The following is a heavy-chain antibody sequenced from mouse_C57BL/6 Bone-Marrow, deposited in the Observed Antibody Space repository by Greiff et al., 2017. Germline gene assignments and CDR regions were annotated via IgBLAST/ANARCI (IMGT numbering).Heavy chain of an antibody. D-gene: IGHD1-1*01. CDR2: IDPSDSYT. J-gene: IGHJ4*01. V-gene: IGHV1-50*01. CDR3: AKGGHYYGSSYAFYAMDY. CDR1: GYTFTSYW. Sequence: QVQLKQPGAELVKPGASVKLSCKASGYTFTSYWMQWVKQRPGQGLEWIGEIDPSDSYTNYNQKFKGKATLTVDTSSSTAYMQLSSLTSEDSAVYYCAKGGHYYGSSYAFYAMDYWGQGTSVTVAS.